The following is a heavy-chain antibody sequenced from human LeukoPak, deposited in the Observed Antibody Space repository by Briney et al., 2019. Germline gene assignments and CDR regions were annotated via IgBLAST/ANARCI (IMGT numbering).Heavy chain of an antibody. CDR2: IYHSGST. CDR1: GYSISSGYY. J-gene: IGHJ4*02. Sequence: SETLSLTCTVSGYSISSGYYWGWIRQPPGKGLEWIGSIYHSGSTYYNPSLKSRVTISVDTSKNQFSLKLSSVTAADTAVYYCARESADYGDSFDYWGQGTLVTVSS. V-gene: IGHV4-38-2*02. D-gene: IGHD4-17*01. CDR3: ARESADYGDSFDY.